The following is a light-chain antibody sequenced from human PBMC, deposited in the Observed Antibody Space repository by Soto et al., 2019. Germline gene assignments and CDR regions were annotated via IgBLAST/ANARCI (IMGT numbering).Light chain of an antibody. CDR1: QSINSE. Sequence: EIVMTQSPGTLSLSPEERAALSCRASQSINSELAWYQQKPGQPPRLLIYGASTRATGVPARFTGSESGSEFTLTISGLQSEDFALYYCQQGHNWPLTIGQGTRLEI. CDR2: GAS. V-gene: IGKV3-15*01. CDR3: QQGHNWPLT. J-gene: IGKJ2*01.